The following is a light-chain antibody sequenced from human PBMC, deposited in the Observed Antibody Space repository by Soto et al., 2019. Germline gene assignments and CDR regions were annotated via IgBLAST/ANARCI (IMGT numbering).Light chain of an antibody. CDR2: GVT. CDR1: HNDIGTYDY. Sequence: QSVLTQPTSVSGSPGQSITISCTGNHNDIGTYDYVSWYQQHPGRAPRLLIHGVTTRPSGISGRFSASKSGLTASLTISGLQPEDEADYYCQSYDSSLSGSYVFGTGTKVTVL. J-gene: IGLJ1*01. V-gene: IGLV2-14*03. CDR3: QSYDSSLSGSYV.